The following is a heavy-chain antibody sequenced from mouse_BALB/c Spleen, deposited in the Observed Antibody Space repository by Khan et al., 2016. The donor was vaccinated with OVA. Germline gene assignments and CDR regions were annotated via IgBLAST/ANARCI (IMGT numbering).Heavy chain of an antibody. CDR2: INPSNDYT. Sequence: VQGVESRAELARPGASVKMSCKASGYTFTSYTIHWVRQRPGQAPEWIGHINPSNDYTNYNQNFKDKATLIVDKSSTTAYMQLSSLTSEDSAFYYCVREGAYHRSDGWFAYWGQGTLVTVSA. CDR1: GYTFTSYT. CDR3: VREGAYHRSDGWFAY. D-gene: IGHD2-14*01. J-gene: IGHJ3*01. V-gene: IGHV1-4*01.